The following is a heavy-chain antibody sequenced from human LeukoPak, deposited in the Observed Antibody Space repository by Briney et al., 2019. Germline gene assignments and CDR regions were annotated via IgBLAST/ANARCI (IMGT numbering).Heavy chain of an antibody. CDR1: GFTFDDYG. J-gene: IGHJ4*02. CDR2: INWNGGST. Sequence: GGSLRLSCAASGFTFDDYGMSWVRQAPGKGLEWVSGINWNGGSTGYADSVEGRFTISRDNAKNSLYLQMNSLRAEDTALYYCARAHAGGSYSGYFDYWGQGTLVTVSS. V-gene: IGHV3-20*04. CDR3: ARAHAGGSYSGYFDY. D-gene: IGHD1-26*01.